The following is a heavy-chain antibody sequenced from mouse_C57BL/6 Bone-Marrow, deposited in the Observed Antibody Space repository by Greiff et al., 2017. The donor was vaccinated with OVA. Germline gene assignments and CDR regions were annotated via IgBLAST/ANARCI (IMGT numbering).Heavy chain of an antibody. Sequence: EVQRVESGGGLVKPGGSLKLSCAASGFTFSSYAMSWVRQTPEKRLEWVATISDGGSYTYYPDNVKGRFTISRDNAKNNLYLQMSHLKSEDTAMYYCAREDGYWYWYFDVWGTGTTVTVSS. J-gene: IGHJ1*03. D-gene: IGHD2-3*01. V-gene: IGHV5-4*01. CDR2: ISDGGSYT. CDR3: AREDGYWYWYFDV. CDR1: GFTFSSYA.